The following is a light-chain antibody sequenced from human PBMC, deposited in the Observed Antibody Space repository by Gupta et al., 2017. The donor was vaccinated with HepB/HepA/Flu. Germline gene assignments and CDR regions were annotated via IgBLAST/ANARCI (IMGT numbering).Light chain of an antibody. CDR3: SSYTSSSTLV. V-gene: IGLV2-14*01. CDR2: AVS. J-gene: IGLJ2*01. Sequence: QSALTQSASVSGPPRQPITSSCTGPSSDVGGYIYRSWYQQQPGKAPKLMLYAVSNRPPRVSNRFSGSESGNTASLTMSGLQAEDEADYYCSSYTSSSTLVFGGGTKLTVL. CDR1: SSDVGGYIY.